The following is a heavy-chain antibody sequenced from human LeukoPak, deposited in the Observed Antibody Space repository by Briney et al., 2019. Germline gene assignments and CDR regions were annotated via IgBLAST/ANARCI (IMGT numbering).Heavy chain of an antibody. Sequence: GASVKVSCKASGGTFSSYAISWVRQAPGQGLEWMGGIIPIFGTANYAQKFQGRVTITTDESTSTAYMELSSLRSEDTAVYYCARDDGGGRQSYNWFDPWGQGTLVTVSS. J-gene: IGHJ5*02. CDR2: IIPIFGTA. CDR1: GGTFSSYA. CDR3: ARDDGGGRQSYNWFDP. V-gene: IGHV1-69*05. D-gene: IGHD4-23*01.